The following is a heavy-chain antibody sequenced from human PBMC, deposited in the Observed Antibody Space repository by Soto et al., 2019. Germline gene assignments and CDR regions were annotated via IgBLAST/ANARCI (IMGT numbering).Heavy chain of an antibody. D-gene: IGHD4-17*01. CDR2: IDPSDSYT. V-gene: IGHV5-10-1*01. CDR1: GYSFTSYW. CDR3: ARLGQSFSTTVVTI. Sequence: GASLKISCKGSGYSFTSYWISWVRQMPGKGLEWMGRIDPSDSYTNYSPSFQGHVTISADKPISTAYLQWSSLKASDTAMYYCARLGQSFSTTVVTIWGQGTLVTVSS. J-gene: IGHJ4*02.